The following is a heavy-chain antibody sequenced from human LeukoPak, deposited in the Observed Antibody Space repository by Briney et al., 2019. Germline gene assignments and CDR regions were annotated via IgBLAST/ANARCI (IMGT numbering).Heavy chain of an antibody. D-gene: IGHD3-10*01. Sequence: GGSLRLSCAASGFTFSNASMSWVRQAPGKGLEWVGRIKSKADSRTKDYAAPVKGRFTISIDDSKITLYLQRNSLKTEDTAVCYCTTDGPVGSRSDYWGQGTLVTVSP. CDR1: GFTFSNAS. V-gene: IGHV3-15*01. CDR2: IKSKADSRTK. CDR3: TTDGPVGSRSDY. J-gene: IGHJ4*02.